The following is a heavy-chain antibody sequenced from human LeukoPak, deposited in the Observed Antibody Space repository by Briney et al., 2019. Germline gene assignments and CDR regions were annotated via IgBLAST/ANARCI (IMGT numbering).Heavy chain of an antibody. D-gene: IGHD2-8*01. J-gene: IGHJ5*02. CDR1: GYTFTGYY. CDR2: INPDSGGT. Sequence: ASVKVSCKASGYTFTGYYMHWVRQAPGQGLEWMGWINPDSGGTNYAQKFQGRVTMTRDTSISTAYMELSRLRSDDTAVYYCARSPVLMVYAINRIDPWGQGTLVTVSS. V-gene: IGHV1-2*02. CDR3: ARSPVLMVYAINRIDP.